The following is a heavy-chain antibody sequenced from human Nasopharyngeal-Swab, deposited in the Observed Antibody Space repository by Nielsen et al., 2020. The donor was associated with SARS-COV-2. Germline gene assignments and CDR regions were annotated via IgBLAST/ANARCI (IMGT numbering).Heavy chain of an antibody. CDR1: GYTFTSYG. D-gene: IGHD4-11*01. CDR3: ARLTVTTFYYYYGMDV. J-gene: IGHJ6*02. CDR2: ISAYNGNT. Sequence: ASVKVSCKASGYTFTSYGISWVRQAPGQELEWMGWISAYNGNTNYAQKLQGRVTMTTDTSTSTAYMELRSLRSDDTAVYYCARLTVTTFYYYYGMDVWGQGTTVTVSS. V-gene: IGHV1-18*01.